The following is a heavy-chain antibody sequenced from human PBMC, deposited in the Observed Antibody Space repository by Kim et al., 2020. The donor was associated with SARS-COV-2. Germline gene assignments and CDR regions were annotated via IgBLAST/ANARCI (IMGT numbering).Heavy chain of an antibody. D-gene: IGHD6-19*01. Sequence: ASVKVSCKASGYTFTSYGISWVRQAPGQGLEWMGWISAYNGNTNYAQKLQGRVTMTTDTSTSTAYMELRSLRSDDTAVYYCARVPPVRIAVAGTGDYWGQGTLVTVSS. CDR2: ISAYNGNT. CDR3: ARVPPVRIAVAGTGDY. CDR1: GYTFTSYG. J-gene: IGHJ4*02. V-gene: IGHV1-18*01.